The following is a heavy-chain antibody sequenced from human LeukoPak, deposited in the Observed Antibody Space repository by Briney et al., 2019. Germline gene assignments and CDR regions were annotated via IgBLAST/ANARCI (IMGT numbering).Heavy chain of an antibody. CDR1: GGTFSSYA. Sequence: ASVKVSCKASGGTFSSYAISWVRQAPGQGLEWMGWINPNSGGTNYAQKFQGRVTMTRDTSISTAYMELSRLRSDDTAVYYCARDLTLYCSSTSCLLFDYWGQGTLVTVSS. V-gene: IGHV1-2*02. CDR3: ARDLTLYCSSTSCLLFDY. D-gene: IGHD2-2*01. J-gene: IGHJ4*02. CDR2: INPNSGGT.